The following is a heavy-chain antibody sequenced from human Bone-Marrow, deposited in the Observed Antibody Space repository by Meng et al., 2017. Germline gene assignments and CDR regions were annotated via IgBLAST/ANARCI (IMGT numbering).Heavy chain of an antibody. J-gene: IGHJ4*02. CDR3: ARVHFDY. Sequence: VGAGVGLVRPGGSLGLSWVAYGFTFSRYAMHWVRQAPGKGLEWVAVISYDGSNKYYADSVKGRFTTSRDNSKNTLYLPMNSLRAEDTAVYYCARVHFDYWGQGTLVTVSS. CDR2: ISYDGSNK. CDR1: GFTFSRYA. V-gene: IGHV3-30*01.